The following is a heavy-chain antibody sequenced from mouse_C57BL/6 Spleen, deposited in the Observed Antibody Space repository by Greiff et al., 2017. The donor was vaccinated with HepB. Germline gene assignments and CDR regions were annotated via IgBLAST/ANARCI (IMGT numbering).Heavy chain of an antibody. J-gene: IGHJ2*01. V-gene: IGHV1-50*01. Sequence: VQLQQPGAELVKPGASVKLSCKASGYTFTSYWMQWVKQRPGQGLEWIGEIDPSDSYTNYNQKFKGKATWTVDTSSSTAYMQLSSLTSEDSAVYYCARGRTVVAPDWGQGTTLTVSS. CDR2: IDPSDSYT. CDR1: GYTFTSYW. D-gene: IGHD1-1*01. CDR3: ARGRTVVAPD.